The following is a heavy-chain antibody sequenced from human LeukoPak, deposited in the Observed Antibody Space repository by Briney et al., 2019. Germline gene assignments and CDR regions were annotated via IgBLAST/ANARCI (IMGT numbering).Heavy chain of an antibody. CDR1: GGSITSNY. J-gene: IGHJ2*01. Sequence: PSETLSLTCTVSGGSITSNYWSWIRQPAGRGLEWIGRIYSSGRTTFNPSLNSRVTMSVDTSKNQFSLKLSSVTAADTAVYYCAREGPRGSGTYWYFDLWGRGTLVTVSS. CDR3: AREGPRGSGTYWYFDL. CDR2: IYSSGRT. V-gene: IGHV4-4*07. D-gene: IGHD3-10*01.